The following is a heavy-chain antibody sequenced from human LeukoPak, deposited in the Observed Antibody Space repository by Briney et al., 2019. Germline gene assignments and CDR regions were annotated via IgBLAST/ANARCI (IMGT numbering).Heavy chain of an antibody. Sequence: GGSLRLSCAASGFTFSSYAMSWVRQAPGKGLEWVSAISGSGGSTYYADSVKGRFTISRDNSKNTLYLQMNSLRAEDTAVYYCARDTVGGSYYYYYYYMDVWGKGTTVTISS. CDR2: ISGSGGST. CDR1: GFTFSSYA. V-gene: IGHV3-23*01. D-gene: IGHD1-26*01. CDR3: ARDTVGGSYYYYYYYMDV. J-gene: IGHJ6*03.